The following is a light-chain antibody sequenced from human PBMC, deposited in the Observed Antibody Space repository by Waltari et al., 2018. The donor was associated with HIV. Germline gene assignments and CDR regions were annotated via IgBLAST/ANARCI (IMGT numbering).Light chain of an antibody. CDR1: SSDVGGYNY. V-gene: IGLV2-8*01. J-gene: IGLJ1*01. CDR3: SSYAGSNNLRV. CDR2: EFS. Sequence: QSALTQPPSASGSPGQSVTISCTGTSSDVGGYNYVSWYQQHPGKAPQLMIFEFSKRPSGVPDRFAGSKSGNTASLTVSGLQAEDEADYYCSSYAGSNNLRVFGTGTKVTVL.